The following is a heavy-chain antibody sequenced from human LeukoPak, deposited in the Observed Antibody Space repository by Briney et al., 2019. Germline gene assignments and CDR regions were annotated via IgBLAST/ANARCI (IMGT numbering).Heavy chain of an antibody. CDR2: INPNSGGT. J-gene: IGHJ5*02. V-gene: IGHV1-2*02. CDR3: ARVGQVLLWFGELSPFDP. D-gene: IGHD3-10*01. CDR1: GYTFTGYY. Sequence: ASVKVSCKASGYTFTGYYMHWVRQAPGQGLEWMGWINPNSGGTNYAQKFQGRVTMTRDTSISTAYMELSRLRSDDTAVYYCARVGQVLLWFGELSPFDPWGQGTLVTVSS.